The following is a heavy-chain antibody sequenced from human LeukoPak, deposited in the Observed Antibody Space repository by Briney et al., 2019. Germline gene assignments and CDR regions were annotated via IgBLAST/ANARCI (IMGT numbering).Heavy chain of an antibody. CDR3: AKSNGAEEDDDDNGDYGFDS. CDR1: GFTFDDYA. CDR2: ISWNGDST. Sequence: GRSLRLSCAASGFTFDDYAMHWVRQVPGKGLEWVSSISWNGDSTDYGDSVKGRFTISRDNAKNSLYLQMTNLGSEDTALYYCAKSNGAEEDDDDNGDYGFDSGGQGTLVTVSS. V-gene: IGHV3-9*01. J-gene: IGHJ4*02. D-gene: IGHD4-17*01.